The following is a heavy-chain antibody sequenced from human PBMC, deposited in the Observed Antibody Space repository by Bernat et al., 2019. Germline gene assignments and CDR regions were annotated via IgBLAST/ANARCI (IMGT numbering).Heavy chain of an antibody. CDR3: ANTGVRATPFG. CDR2: ISGSGGST. CDR1: GFSFSIYA. Sequence: EVQLLESGGGLVQPGGSLRLSCAASGFSFSIYAMSWVRQAPGKGLEWVSVISGSGGSTYYADSVKGRFTISRDNSKNTVYLQMNSLRAEDTAVYYCANTGVRATPFGWGQGTLVTVSS. J-gene: IGHJ4*02. D-gene: IGHD1-26*01. V-gene: IGHV3-23*01.